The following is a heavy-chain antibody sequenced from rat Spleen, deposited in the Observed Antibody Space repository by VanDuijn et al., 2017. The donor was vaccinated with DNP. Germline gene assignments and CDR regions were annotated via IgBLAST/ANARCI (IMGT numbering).Heavy chain of an antibody. CDR1: GYSISSSYR. D-gene: IGHD1-6*01. CDR2: INSAGST. V-gene: IGHV3-3*01. J-gene: IGHJ2*01. Sequence: EVQLQESGPGLVKPSQSLSLTCSVTGYSISSSYRWNWIRKFPGNKLEWMGYINSAGSTHYNPSLKGRISITSDTSKNQIFLQVNSVTTDDTATYYCTRGDILRSFDYWGQGVMVTVSS. CDR3: TRGDILRSFDY.